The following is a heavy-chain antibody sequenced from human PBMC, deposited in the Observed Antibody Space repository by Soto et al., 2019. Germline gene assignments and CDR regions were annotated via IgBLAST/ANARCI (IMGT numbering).Heavy chain of an antibody. CDR1: GFTFSSYA. J-gene: IGHJ6*02. Sequence: GGSLRLSCAASGFTFSSYAMSWVRQAPGKGLEWVSAISGNGSSTYYADSVKGRFTISRDNSKNTLYLQMNSLRAEDTAVYYCAKAPVGTAMVTGPYYYGMDVWGQGTTVTVSS. V-gene: IGHV3-23*01. D-gene: IGHD5-18*01. CDR2: ISGNGSST. CDR3: AKAPVGTAMVTGPYYYGMDV.